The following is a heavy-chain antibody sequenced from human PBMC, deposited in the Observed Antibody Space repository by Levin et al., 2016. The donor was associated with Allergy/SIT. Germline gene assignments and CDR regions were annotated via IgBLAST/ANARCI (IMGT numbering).Heavy chain of an antibody. Sequence: WVRQAPGQGLEWMGRIIPILGIANYAQKFQGRVTITADKSTSTAYMELSSLRSEDTAVYYCARPFAVAGTTSRDYWGQGTLVTVSS. CDR2: IIPILGIA. D-gene: IGHD6-19*01. V-gene: IGHV1-69*02. CDR3: ARPFAVAGTTSRDY. J-gene: IGHJ4*02.